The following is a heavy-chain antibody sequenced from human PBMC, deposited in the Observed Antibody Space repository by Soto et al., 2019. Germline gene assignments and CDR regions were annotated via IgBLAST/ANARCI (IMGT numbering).Heavy chain of an antibody. D-gene: IGHD3-9*01. Sequence: PGGSLRLSCAASGFILRNYAMSWVRQAPGKGLEWVSVIPYDGSNKYYADSVKGRFTISRDNSKNTLYLQMNSLRAEDTAVYYCAREVRYYDILTGYYPLGYWGQGTLVTVSS. J-gene: IGHJ4*02. CDR1: GFILRNYA. CDR3: AREVRYYDILTGYYPLGY. V-gene: IGHV3-30-3*01. CDR2: IPYDGSNK.